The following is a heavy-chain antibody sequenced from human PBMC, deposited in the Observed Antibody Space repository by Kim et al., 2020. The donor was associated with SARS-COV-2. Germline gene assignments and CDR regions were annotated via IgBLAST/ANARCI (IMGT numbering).Heavy chain of an antibody. V-gene: IGHV4-39*07. Sequence: PSLTSQVTISVDTSKNQFSQKLSSVAAADTAGYYCARTPARDYVIAFDIWSQGTMVTVSS. D-gene: IGHD3-16*01. CDR3: ARTPARDYVIAFDI. J-gene: IGHJ3*02.